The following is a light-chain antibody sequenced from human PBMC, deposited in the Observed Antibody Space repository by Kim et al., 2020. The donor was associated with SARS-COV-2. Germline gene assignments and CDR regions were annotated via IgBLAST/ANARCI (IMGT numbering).Light chain of an antibody. J-gene: IGLJ2*01. CDR2: GKN. V-gene: IGLV3-19*01. Sequence: SSELTQDPAVSVALGQTVRITCQGDSLRSYYASWYQQKPGQAPVLVIYGKNNRPSGIPDRFSGSSSGNTASLTITGAQAEEEADYYCNSRDSSGNHNVVF. CDR1: SLRSYY. CDR3: NSRDSSGNHNVV.